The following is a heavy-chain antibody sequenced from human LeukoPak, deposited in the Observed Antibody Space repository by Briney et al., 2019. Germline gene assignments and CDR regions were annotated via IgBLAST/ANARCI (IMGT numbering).Heavy chain of an antibody. CDR2: ISYDGSNK. Sequence: GGSLRLSCAASGFTFSSYSMNWVRQAPGKGLEWVAVISYDGSNKYYADSVKGRFTISRDNSKNTLYLQMNSLRAEDTAVYYCAKVAWNYDSSGYRDYWGQGTLVTVSS. D-gene: IGHD3-22*01. J-gene: IGHJ4*02. CDR1: GFTFSSYS. CDR3: AKVAWNYDSSGYRDY. V-gene: IGHV3-30*18.